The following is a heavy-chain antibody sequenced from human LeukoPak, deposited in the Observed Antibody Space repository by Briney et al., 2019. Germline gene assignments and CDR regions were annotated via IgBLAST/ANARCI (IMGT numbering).Heavy chain of an antibody. CDR3: ARGRKQQLGYYYYYMDV. D-gene: IGHD6-13*01. CDR2: MNPNSGNT. CDR1: GYTFTGYY. Sequence: ASVKVSCKASGYTFTGYYMHWVRQATGQGLEWMGWMNPNSGNTGYAQKFQGRVTITRNTSISTAFMELNSLRSEDTAVYYRARGRKQQLGYYYYYMDVWGKGTTVTVSS. V-gene: IGHV1-8*03. J-gene: IGHJ6*03.